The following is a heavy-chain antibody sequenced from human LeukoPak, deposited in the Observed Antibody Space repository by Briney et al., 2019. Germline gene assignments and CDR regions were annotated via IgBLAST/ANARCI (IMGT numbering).Heavy chain of an antibody. V-gene: IGHV3-21*01. Sequence: GGSLRLSCAASGFTFSSYSMNWVRQFQEKGLEWVSSISSSSSYIYYADSVKGRFTISRDNDKNSLYLQMNSLRAEDTAVYYCARENLAAAGKGSKYYFDYWGQGTLVTVSS. CDR2: ISSSSSYI. J-gene: IGHJ4*02. D-gene: IGHD6-13*01. CDR1: GFTFSSYS. CDR3: ARENLAAAGKGSKYYFDY.